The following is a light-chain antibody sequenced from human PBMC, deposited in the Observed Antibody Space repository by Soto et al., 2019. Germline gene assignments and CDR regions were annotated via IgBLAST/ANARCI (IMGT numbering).Light chain of an antibody. CDR2: AAS. CDR3: QQRRSYPST. J-gene: IGKJ4*01. CDR1: QGISSS. Sequence: IQLTQSPSSLSASVGDRVTITCRASQGISSSLGWYQQKPGKAPKLLIYAASILQSGVPSRFSGSGFGTDFTLTISSLQAEDFASYFCQQRRSYPSTFGGGTKVEIK. V-gene: IGKV1-9*01.